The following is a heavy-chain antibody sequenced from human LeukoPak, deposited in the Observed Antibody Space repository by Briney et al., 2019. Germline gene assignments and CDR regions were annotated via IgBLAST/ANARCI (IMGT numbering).Heavy chain of an antibody. Sequence: LPGGSLRLSCTASGFTFSSYAMSWVRLAPGKGLEWVSAISGSGSNTYYTDSVKGRFTISRDNSNNALYLQMNNLRAEDTALYYCAKERGSNWGTFDYWGQGTLVTVSS. V-gene: IGHV3-23*01. CDR3: AKERGSNWGTFDY. CDR2: ISGSGSNT. D-gene: IGHD7-27*01. CDR1: GFTFSSYA. J-gene: IGHJ4*02.